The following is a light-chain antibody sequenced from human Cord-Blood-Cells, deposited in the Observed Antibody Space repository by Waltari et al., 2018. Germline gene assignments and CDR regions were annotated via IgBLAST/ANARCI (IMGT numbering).Light chain of an antibody. V-gene: IGLV2-14*01. CDR1: SSDVGGYNY. CDR2: DVS. J-gene: IGLJ1*01. Sequence: QSALTQPASVSGSPGQSITISCTGTSSDVGGYNYVSWYQQHPSKTPKLMIYDVSKRPSGVSNRFSGSKSGNTASLTISGLQAEDEADYYCSSYTSSPFVFGTGTKVTVL. CDR3: SSYTSSPFV.